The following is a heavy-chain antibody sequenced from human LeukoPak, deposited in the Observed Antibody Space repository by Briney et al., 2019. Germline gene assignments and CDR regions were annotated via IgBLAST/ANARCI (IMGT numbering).Heavy chain of an antibody. CDR2: ISWDGDST. CDR3: AKDHSGYDLSFDY. J-gene: IGHJ4*02. V-gene: IGHV3-43*01. Sequence: PGGSLRLSCAASGFTFDDYTMHWVRQAPGKGLEWVSLISWDGDSTHYADSVKGRFTISRDNSKNSLYLQMNSLRTEDTALYYCAKDHSGYDLSFDYWGQGTLVTVSS. D-gene: IGHD5-12*01. CDR1: GFTFDDYT.